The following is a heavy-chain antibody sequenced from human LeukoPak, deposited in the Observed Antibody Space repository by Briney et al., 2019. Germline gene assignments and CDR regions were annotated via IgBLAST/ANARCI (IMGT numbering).Heavy chain of an antibody. CDR3: AKDGVETYGGVSFFDY. V-gene: IGHV3-23*01. D-gene: IGHD4-23*01. CDR1: GFTFSSYA. CDR2: ISGSGGSP. J-gene: IGHJ4*02. Sequence: PGGSLRLSCAASGFTFSSYAMSWVRQAPGKGLEWVSGISGSGGSPYYADSAKGRFTISRDNSKNTLFLQMNSLRVEDTAIYCCAKDGVETYGGVSFFDYWGQGTLVTVSS.